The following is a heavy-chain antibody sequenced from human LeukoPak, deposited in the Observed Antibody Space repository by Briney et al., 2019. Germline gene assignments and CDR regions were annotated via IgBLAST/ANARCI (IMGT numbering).Heavy chain of an antibody. CDR1: GFTFANYA. Sequence: GGSLRLSCAGSGFTFANYAMSWVRQAPGKGLEWVSSISGGSASTFYADSVEGRFTISRDNSKNTLYLQMNSLRAEDTAVYYCARDREDLGIQDAFDIWGQGTMVTVSS. V-gene: IGHV3-23*01. CDR3: ARDREDLGIQDAFDI. CDR2: ISGGSAST. D-gene: IGHD7-27*01. J-gene: IGHJ3*02.